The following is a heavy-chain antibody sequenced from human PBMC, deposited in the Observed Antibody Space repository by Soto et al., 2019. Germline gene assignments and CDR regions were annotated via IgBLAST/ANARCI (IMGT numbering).Heavy chain of an antibody. D-gene: IGHD6-13*01. CDR3: ARLHAAAGTYAIDV. J-gene: IGHJ6*02. CDR1: GYRFTSNW. CDR2: IYPGDSDT. Sequence: PGESLKISCKGSGYRFTSNWIGWVRQTPGKGLEWMGIIYPGDSDTRYSPSFQGQVTISVDKSISTAYLQWSSVKASDTAMYYCARLHAAAGTYAIDVSGPRTTVTVS. V-gene: IGHV5-51*01.